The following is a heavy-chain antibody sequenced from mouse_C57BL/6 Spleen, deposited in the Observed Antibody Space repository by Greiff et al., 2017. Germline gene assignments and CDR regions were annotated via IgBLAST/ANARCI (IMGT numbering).Heavy chain of an antibody. Sequence: VQLQESGPGLVEPSQSLTITCTVSGFSLTSYAISWVRQPPGKGLEWLGVIWTGGGTNYKSALKSRLSISKDNSKSQVFLKMNSLQTDDTARYYCARMDYGSSYYFDYWGQGTTLTVSS. D-gene: IGHD1-1*01. CDR1: GFSLTSYA. V-gene: IGHV2-9-1*01. CDR2: IWTGGGT. J-gene: IGHJ2*01. CDR3: ARMDYGSSYYFDY.